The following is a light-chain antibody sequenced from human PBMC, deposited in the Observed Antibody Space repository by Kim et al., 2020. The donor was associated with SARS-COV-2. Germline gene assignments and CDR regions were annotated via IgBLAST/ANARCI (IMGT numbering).Light chain of an antibody. CDR2: AAT. CDR1: HSINSY. V-gene: IGKV1-39*01. J-gene: IGKJ1*01. CDR3: QQSYNTPRT. Sequence: ASVGDRVTITCRASHSINSYLNWYQQKPGKAPTVLIYAATGLQSGVPSRFSGGGSGTDFTLTISSLQPEDFATYFCQQSYNTPRTFGQGTKVDIK.